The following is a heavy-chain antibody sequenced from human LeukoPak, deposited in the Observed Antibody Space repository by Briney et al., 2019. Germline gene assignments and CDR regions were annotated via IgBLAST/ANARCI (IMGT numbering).Heavy chain of an antibody. CDR3: AREARGIAFDI. CDR1: GDSVSGNSVA. J-gene: IGHJ3*02. V-gene: IGHV6-1*01. CDR2: TYYRSKWYN. Sequence: SQTLSLTCAISGDSVSGNSVAWHWIRQSPSRGLEWLGRTYYRSKWYNDYAVSVKSRITINADTSKNQISLLLNSVAPEDTAVYYCAREARGIAFDIWGQGTMVTVSS.